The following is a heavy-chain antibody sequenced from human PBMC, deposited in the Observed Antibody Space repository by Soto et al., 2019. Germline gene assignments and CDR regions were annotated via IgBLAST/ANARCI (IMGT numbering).Heavy chain of an antibody. D-gene: IGHD3-3*01. V-gene: IGHV4-34*01. CDR3: ARAARRLRFYWFDP. Sequence: PWEALSLTCAVYGGSFSGYYWSWIRQPPGKGLEWIGEINHSGSTNYNPSLKSRVTISVDTSKNQFSLKLSSVTAADTAVYYCARAARRLRFYWFDPWGQGTLVTVSS. CDR2: INHSGST. J-gene: IGHJ5*02. CDR1: GGSFSGYY.